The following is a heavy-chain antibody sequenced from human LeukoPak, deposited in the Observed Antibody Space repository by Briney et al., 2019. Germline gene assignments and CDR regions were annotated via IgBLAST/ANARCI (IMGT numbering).Heavy chain of an antibody. Sequence: GGSLRLSCAASGFTFSSYAMHWVRQAPGKGLEWVAVISYDGSNKYYADSVKGRFTISRDNSKNTLYLQMNSLRAEDTAVYYCARDPYYYDSSGESCGDYWGQGTLVTVSS. CDR2: ISYDGSNK. J-gene: IGHJ4*02. CDR1: GFTFSSYA. D-gene: IGHD3-22*01. CDR3: ARDPYYYDSSGESCGDY. V-gene: IGHV3-30-3*01.